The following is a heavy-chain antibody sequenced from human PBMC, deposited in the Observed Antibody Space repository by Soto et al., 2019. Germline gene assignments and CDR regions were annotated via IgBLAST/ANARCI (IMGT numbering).Heavy chain of an antibody. CDR3: AGCSSTSCSGWFDP. CDR1: GYTFTSYG. D-gene: IGHD2-2*01. J-gene: IGHJ5*02. Sequence: GASVKVSSKASGYTFTSYGISWVRQAPGQGLEWMGWISAYNGNTNYAQKLQGRVTMTTDTSTSTAYMELRSLRSDDTAVYYCAGCSSTSCSGWFDPWGQGTLVTVSS. CDR2: ISAYNGNT. V-gene: IGHV1-18*01.